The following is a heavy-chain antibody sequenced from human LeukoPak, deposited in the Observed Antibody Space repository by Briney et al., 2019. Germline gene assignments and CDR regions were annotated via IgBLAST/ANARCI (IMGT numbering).Heavy chain of an antibody. Sequence: ASVKVSCKASGYTFNIYGLSWVRQAPGQGLEWMGWIGSYDGNTDYAQKFQGRVTMTEDTSTDTAYMELSSLRSEDTAVYYCATAGDDSGSYPFDYWGQGTLVTVSS. CDR2: IGSYDGNT. CDR1: GYTFNIYG. CDR3: ATAGDDSGSYPFDY. V-gene: IGHV1-18*01. D-gene: IGHD1-26*01. J-gene: IGHJ4*02.